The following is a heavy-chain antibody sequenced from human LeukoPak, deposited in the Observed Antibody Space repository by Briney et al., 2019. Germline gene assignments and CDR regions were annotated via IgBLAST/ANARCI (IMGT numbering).Heavy chain of an antibody. CDR3: ARGNYYDSRNAFDI. CDR1: GASISGYY. CDR2: IYTSGRT. D-gene: IGHD3-22*01. V-gene: IGHV4-4*07. Sequence: SETLSLTCTVSGASISGYYWSWIRQPAGKGLEWIGRIYTSGRTNYNPSLKSRVTISVDKSGNQFSLKLSSVTAADTAVYYCARGNYYDSRNAFDIWGQGTKVTVSS. J-gene: IGHJ3*02.